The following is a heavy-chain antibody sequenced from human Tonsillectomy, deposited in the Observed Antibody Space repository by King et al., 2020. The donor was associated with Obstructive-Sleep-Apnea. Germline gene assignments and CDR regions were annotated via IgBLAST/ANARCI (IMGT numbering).Heavy chain of an antibody. CDR3: ARDQIVVVPAAIHYYGMDV. Sequence: VQLQQSGPGLVKPSQTLSLTCAISGDSVSSNSAAWNWIRQSPSRGLECLGRTYYRSKWYNDYAVSVKSRITINPDTSKNQFSLQLNSVTPEDTAVYYCARDQIVVVPAAIHYYGMDVWGQGTTVTVSS. CDR2: TYYRSKWYN. D-gene: IGHD2-2*01. V-gene: IGHV6-1*01. J-gene: IGHJ6*02. CDR1: GDSVSSNSAA.